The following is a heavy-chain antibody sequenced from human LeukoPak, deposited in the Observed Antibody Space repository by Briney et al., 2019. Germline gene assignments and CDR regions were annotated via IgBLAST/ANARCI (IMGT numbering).Heavy chain of an antibody. CDR1: GGSISSYY. CDR2: IYTSGST. Sequence: SETLSLTCTVSGGSISSYYWSWIRQPAGKGLEWIGRIYTSGSTNCNPSLKSRVTISVDKSKNQFSLKLSSVTAADTAVYYCARGYGSGSYSSSYYYYMDVWGKGTTVTVSS. V-gene: IGHV4-4*07. D-gene: IGHD3-10*01. J-gene: IGHJ6*03. CDR3: ARGYGSGSYSSSYYYYMDV.